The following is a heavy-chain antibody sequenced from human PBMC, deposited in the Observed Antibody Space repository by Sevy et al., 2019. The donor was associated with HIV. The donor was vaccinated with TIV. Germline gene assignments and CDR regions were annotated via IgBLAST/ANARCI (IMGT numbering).Heavy chain of an antibody. D-gene: IGHD6-13*01. CDR2: ISYDGSNK. CDR1: GFTFSSYG. J-gene: IGHJ6*02. Sequence: GGSLRLSCAASGFTFSSYGMHWVRQAPGKGLEWVAVISYDGSNKYYADSVKGRFTISRDNSKNTLYLQMNSLRAEDTAVYYCAKEVAADPYYYYGMDVWGQGTMVTVSS. CDR3: AKEVAADPYYYYGMDV. V-gene: IGHV3-30*18.